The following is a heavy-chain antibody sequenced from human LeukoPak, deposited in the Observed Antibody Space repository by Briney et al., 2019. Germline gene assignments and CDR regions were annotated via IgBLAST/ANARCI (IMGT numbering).Heavy chain of an antibody. D-gene: IGHD3-22*01. J-gene: IGHJ3*02. CDR3: ARHKMIANDAFDI. CDR2: IYYSGST. CDR1: GGSISSYY. V-gene: IGHV4-59*08. Sequence: PSETLSLTCTVSGGSISSYYWSWIRQPPGKGLEWIGYIYYSGSTNYNPSLKSRVTISVDTSKNQFSLKLSSVTAADTAAYYCARHKMIANDAFDIWGQGTMVTVSS.